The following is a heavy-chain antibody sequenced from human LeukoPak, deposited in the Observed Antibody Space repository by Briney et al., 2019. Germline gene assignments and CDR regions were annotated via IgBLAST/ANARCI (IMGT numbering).Heavy chain of an antibody. CDR2: IWYGGSNK. Sequence: GGPLRLSCAASGFTFSTYGMNWVRQAPGKGLEGVAVIWYGGSNKYYADSVKGRFTLTRDNSKNTLYLQMISLRAEDTAVYYCARLGGSYYYDSSGYSTDAFDIWGQGTMVTVSS. J-gene: IGHJ3*02. V-gene: IGHV3-33*08. D-gene: IGHD3-22*01. CDR1: GFTFSTYG. CDR3: ARLGGSYYYDSSGYSTDAFDI.